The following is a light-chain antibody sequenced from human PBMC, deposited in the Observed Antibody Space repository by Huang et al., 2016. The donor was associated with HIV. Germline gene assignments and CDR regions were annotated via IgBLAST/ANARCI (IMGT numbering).Light chain of an antibody. Sequence: EIVLTQSPGTLSLSPGERATLSCRASQSVSNYLAWYQQKPGQAPRLLIYSASNRATDIPDRFSGGGSGTDFTLTISRLEREDFAVYYCQQYGSSVFTFGPGTKVDIK. V-gene: IGKV3-20*01. J-gene: IGKJ3*01. CDR2: SAS. CDR3: QQYGSSVFT. CDR1: QSVSNY.